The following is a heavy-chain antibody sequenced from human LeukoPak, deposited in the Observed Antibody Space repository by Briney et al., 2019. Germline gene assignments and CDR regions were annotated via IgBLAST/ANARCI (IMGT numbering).Heavy chain of an antibody. V-gene: IGHV3-30*04. CDR3: ARASRIGIPGGY. CDR1: GFTFSSYA. J-gene: IGHJ4*02. Sequence: GGSLRLSCAASGFTFSSYAMHWVRQAPGKGLEWVAVISYDGSNKYYADSVKGRFTISRDNSKNTLYLQMNSLRAEDTAVHYCARASRIGIPGGYWGQGTLVTVSS. CDR2: ISYDGSNK. D-gene: IGHD3-22*01.